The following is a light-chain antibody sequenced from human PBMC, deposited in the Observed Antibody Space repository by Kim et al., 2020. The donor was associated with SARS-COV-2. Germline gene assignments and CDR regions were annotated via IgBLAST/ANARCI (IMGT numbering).Light chain of an antibody. CDR3: SSYTGTRVL. Sequence: QSALTQPPSVSGSPGQSVTISCTGTSSDVGSYNRVSWFQQSPGTAPKVMIYEVSNRPSGVPDLFSGSKSGNSASLSISGLQAEDEADYYCSSYTGTRVLFGGGTQLTVL. CDR2: EVS. CDR1: SSDVGSYNR. J-gene: IGLJ2*01. V-gene: IGLV2-18*02.